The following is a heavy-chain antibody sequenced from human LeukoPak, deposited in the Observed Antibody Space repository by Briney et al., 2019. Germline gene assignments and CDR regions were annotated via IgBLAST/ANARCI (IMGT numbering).Heavy chain of an antibody. Sequence: SETLSLTCTVSGGSISSYYWSWIRQPPGKGLEWIGYIYYSGSTNYNPSLKSRVTISVDTSKNQFSLKLSSVTAADTAVYYCARVVGYDSARTYYFYGMDVWGQGTTVTVSS. D-gene: IGHD5-12*01. V-gene: IGHV4-59*01. J-gene: IGHJ6*02. CDR1: GGSISSYY. CDR3: ARVVGYDSARTYYFYGMDV. CDR2: IYYSGST.